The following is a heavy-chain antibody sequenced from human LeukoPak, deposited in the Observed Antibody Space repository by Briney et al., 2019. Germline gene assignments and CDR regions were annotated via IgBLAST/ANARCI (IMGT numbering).Heavy chain of an antibody. J-gene: IGHJ4*02. Sequence: PGGSLRLSCAASGFTFSSYGMHWVRQAPGKGLEWVAVISYDGSNKYYADFVKGRFTISRDNSKNTLYLQMNSLRAEDTAVYYCAKASPADPLSPDYWGQGTLVTVSS. CDR1: GFTFSSYG. CDR3: AKASPADPLSPDY. CDR2: ISYDGSNK. V-gene: IGHV3-30*18.